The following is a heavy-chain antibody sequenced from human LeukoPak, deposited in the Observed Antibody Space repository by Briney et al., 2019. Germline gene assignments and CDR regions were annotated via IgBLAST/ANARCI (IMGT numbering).Heavy chain of an antibody. CDR1: GYTFTSYA. CDR2: INTNTGNP. D-gene: IGHD4-17*01. V-gene: IGHV7-4-1*02. CDR3: ARDRVTTGYYYGMDV. Sequence: ASVKVSCKASGYTFTSYAMNWVRQAPGQGLEWMGWINTNTGNPTYAQGFTGRFVFSLGTSVSTAYLQISSLKAEDTAVYYCARDRVTTGYYYGMDVWGQGTTVTVSS. J-gene: IGHJ6*02.